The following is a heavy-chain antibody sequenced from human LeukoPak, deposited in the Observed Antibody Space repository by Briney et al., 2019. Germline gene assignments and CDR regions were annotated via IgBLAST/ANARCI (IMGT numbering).Heavy chain of an antibody. D-gene: IGHD2-2*01. CDR3: AASLPNIVVVPATKGPFGY. J-gene: IGHJ4*02. CDR1: GYTFSDYA. V-gene: IGHV3-23*01. CDR2: VSGSGGNI. Sequence: GGSLRLSCVGSGYTFSDYAMSWVRQAPGKGLEWVSGVSGSGGNIHYADSVKGRFTISRDNSKNTLYLQMNSLRAEDTAVYYCAASLPNIVVVPATKGPFGYWGQGALVTVSS.